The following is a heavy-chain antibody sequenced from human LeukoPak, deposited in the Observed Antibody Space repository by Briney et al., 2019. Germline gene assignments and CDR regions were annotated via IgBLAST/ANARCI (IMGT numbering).Heavy chain of an antibody. CDR3: ARGLPPVMKYYFDY. Sequence: GGSLRLSCAASGFTFSSYSINWVRQAPGKGLEWVSYISGSSTTIYYADSVKGRFTISRDNAKNSLYLQMNSLRAEDTAMYYCARGLPPVMKYYFDYWGQGTLVTVSS. CDR2: ISGSSTTI. D-gene: IGHD4-11*01. V-gene: IGHV3-48*01. CDR1: GFTFSSYS. J-gene: IGHJ4*02.